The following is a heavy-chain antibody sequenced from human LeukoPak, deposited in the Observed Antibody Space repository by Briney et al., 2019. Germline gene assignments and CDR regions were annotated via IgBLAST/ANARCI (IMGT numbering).Heavy chain of an antibody. CDR2: ISSSSSTI. CDR3: ASFAARYFDWLLIPD. CDR1: GFTFSSYA. V-gene: IGHV3-48*01. Sequence: GGSLRLSCAASGFTFSSYAMNWVRQAPGKGLEWVSYISSSSSTIYYADSVKGRFTISRDNAKNSLYLQMNSLRAEDTAVYYCASFAARYFDWLLIPDWGQGTLVTVSS. D-gene: IGHD3-9*01. J-gene: IGHJ4*02.